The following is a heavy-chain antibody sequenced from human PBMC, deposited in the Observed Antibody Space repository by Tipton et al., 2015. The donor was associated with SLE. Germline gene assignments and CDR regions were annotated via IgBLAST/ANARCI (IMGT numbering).Heavy chain of an antibody. J-gene: IGHJ4*02. Sequence: TLSLTCTVSGGSISNYFWSWIRQPPGKGLEWIGYIYYSGSTNYNPSLKSRVTISVDTSKNQFSLKLSSVTAADTAVYYCARADFWSCYFDYWGQGTLVTVSS. CDR1: GGSISNYF. CDR2: IYYSGST. CDR3: ARADFWSCYFDY. D-gene: IGHD3-3*01. V-gene: IGHV4-59*01.